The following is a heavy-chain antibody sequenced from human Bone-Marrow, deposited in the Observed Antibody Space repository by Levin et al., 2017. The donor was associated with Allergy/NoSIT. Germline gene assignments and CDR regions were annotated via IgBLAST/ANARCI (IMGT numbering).Heavy chain of an antibody. CDR2: ISGSGGST. J-gene: IGHJ4*02. V-gene: IGHV3-23*01. CDR1: GFTFSSYA. CDR3: AKDPYYYGSGSFVY. D-gene: IGHD3-10*01. Sequence: GESLKISCAASGFTFSSYAKSWVRQAPGKGLEWVSAISGSGGSTYYADSVKGRFTISRDNSKNTLYLQMNSLRAEDTAVYYCAKDPYYYGSGSFVYWGQGTLVTVSS.